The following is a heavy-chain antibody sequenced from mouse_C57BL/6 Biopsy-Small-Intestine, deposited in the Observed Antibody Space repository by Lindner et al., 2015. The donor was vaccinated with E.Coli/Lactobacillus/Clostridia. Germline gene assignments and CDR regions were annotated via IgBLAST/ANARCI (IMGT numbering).Heavy chain of an antibody. V-gene: IGHV14-2*01. CDR3: ASELGLAY. Sequence: VQLQESGAELVRPGASVKLSCTASGFNIKDSLMHWVKQRPEQGLEWVGWIDPEDGETKYAPKFQDRATITADTSSNTAYLQLSSLTSEDTAIYYCASELGLAYWGQGTLVTVSA. J-gene: IGHJ3*01. CDR2: IDPEDGET. D-gene: IGHD4-1*01. CDR1: GFNIKDSL.